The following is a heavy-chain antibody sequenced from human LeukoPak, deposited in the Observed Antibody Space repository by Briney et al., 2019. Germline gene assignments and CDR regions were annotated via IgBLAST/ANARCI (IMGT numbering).Heavy chain of an antibody. D-gene: IGHD1-7*01. CDR3: TRGHTGTKDY. CDR1: GFTFGDYV. J-gene: IGHJ4*02. V-gene: IGHV3-49*04. CDR2: IRSNTYGGTT. Sequence: PGGSLRLSCTASGFTFGDYVMSWVRQAPGKGLEWVGFIRSNTYGGTTEYAASVKGRFTISRDDSKSIAYLQMNSLKTEDTAVYYCTRGHTGTKDYWGQGTLVTVSS.